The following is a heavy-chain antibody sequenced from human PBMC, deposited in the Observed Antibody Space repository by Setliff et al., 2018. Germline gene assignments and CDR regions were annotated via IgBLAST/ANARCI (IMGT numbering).Heavy chain of an antibody. J-gene: IGHJ3*01. CDR3: TTDPSPTFGGVIGAAFDF. D-gene: IGHD3-16*01. CDR2: IKGKNDGLAT. Sequence: GGSLRLSCAASGFTFSTAWMNWVRQAPGKGLEWVGRIKGKNDGLATDYAAPVKGRLTISRDDSKNTLYLQMNSLKTEDTAVYYCTTDPSPTFGGVIGAAFDFGGQGTMVTVS. V-gene: IGHV3-15*07. CDR1: GFTFSTAW.